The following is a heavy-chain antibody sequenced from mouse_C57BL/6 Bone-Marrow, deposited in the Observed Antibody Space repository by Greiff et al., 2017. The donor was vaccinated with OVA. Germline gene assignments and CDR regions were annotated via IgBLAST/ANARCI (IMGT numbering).Heavy chain of an antibody. J-gene: IGHJ2*01. D-gene: IGHD2-4*01. CDR3: VRGRDYVYYFDY. Sequence: EVKLVESGPGLVKPSQSLSLTCSFTGYSIPSGYYWNWIRQFPGNKLEWMGYISYDGSNNYNPSLKNRISITRDTSKNQFFLKLNSVTTEDTATYYCVRGRDYVYYFDYWGQGTTLTVSS. V-gene: IGHV3-6*01. CDR2: ISYDGSN. CDR1: GYSIPSGYY.